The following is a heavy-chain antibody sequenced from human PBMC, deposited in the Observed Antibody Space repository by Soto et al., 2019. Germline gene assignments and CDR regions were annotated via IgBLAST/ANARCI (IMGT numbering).Heavy chain of an antibody. D-gene: IGHD1-1*01. CDR3: AKGGRPPREPFMDV. Sequence: GSLRPSGAASGSSFSGFTFSSYAMTWVRQAPGKGLEWVSTISGTGVSTYYTDSVKGRFTISRDNSKDTLYMRMNSLRAEDTDVYFCAKGGRPPREPFMDVWGQGTTVTVSS. CDR1: GSSFSGFTFSSYA. CDR2: ISGTGVST. J-gene: IGHJ6*02. V-gene: IGHV3-23*01.